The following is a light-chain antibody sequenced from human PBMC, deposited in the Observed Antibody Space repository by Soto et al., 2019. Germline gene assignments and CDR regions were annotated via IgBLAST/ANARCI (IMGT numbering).Light chain of an antibody. Sequence: EIVMTQSPATLSVSPGDRASLSCRASQNISSNFAWYQQNPVAWYQQKPGQVPRILIYGASTSATGIPGRFSGSGSGKEFTLTISSLQSEDFAVYYCQQYDEWPRTFGQGSKVEIK. CDR2: GAS. CDR1: QNISSN. CDR3: QQYDEWPRT. J-gene: IGKJ1*01. V-gene: IGKV3D-15*01.